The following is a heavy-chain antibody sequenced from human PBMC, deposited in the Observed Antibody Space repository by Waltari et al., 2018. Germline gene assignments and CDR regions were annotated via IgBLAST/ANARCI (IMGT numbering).Heavy chain of an antibody. D-gene: IGHD5-18*01. V-gene: IGHV1-69*12. CDR1: GCTFSSYA. Sequence: QVQLVQSGAEVKKPGSSVKVSCKASGCTFSSYAISWVRQAPGQGPGWMGGIIPILGTANNSRKFQGRVRITADESTSTAYMELSSLRSEDTAVYYCARGYSDGPSDYYYYDGMDVWGQGTTVTVSS. J-gene: IGHJ6*02. CDR2: IIPILGTA. CDR3: ARGYSDGPSDYYYYDGMDV.